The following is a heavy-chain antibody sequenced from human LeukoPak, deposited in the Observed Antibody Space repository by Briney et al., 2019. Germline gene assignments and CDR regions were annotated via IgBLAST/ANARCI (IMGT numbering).Heavy chain of an antibody. CDR1: GFTFSSYA. CDR3: ARGKPGTGDY. CDR2: ISYDGSNK. D-gene: IGHD1-7*01. Sequence: GGSLRLSCAASGFTFSSYATHWVRQAPGKGLEWVAVISYDGSNKYYADSVKGRFTISRDNSKNTLYLQMNSLRAEDTAVYYCARGKPGTGDYWGQGTLVTVSS. J-gene: IGHJ4*02. V-gene: IGHV3-30-3*01.